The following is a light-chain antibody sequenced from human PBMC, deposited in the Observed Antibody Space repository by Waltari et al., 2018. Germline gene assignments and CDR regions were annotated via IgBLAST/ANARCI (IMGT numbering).Light chain of an antibody. J-gene: IGLJ2*01. CDR3: CSYAGGRTYVV. CDR2: AVT. V-gene: IGLV2-23*02. Sequence: QSALPPAASVSGSLGQSITISCTGPTNDVGTYNLLSWYPQHPAKPPRLIIYAVTARPSGVSNRLSGSKSGNTASLTISGLQAEDEADYHCCSYAGGRTYVVLGGGTKLTVL. CDR1: TNDVGTYNL.